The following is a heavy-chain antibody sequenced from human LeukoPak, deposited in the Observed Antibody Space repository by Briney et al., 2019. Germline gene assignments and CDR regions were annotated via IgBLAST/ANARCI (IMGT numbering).Heavy chain of an antibody. J-gene: IGHJ4*02. CDR3: ARTSYYDILTGYYSPQFDY. D-gene: IGHD3-9*01. CDR2: ISAYNGNT. Sequence: GASVRVSCKASGYTFTSYGISWGRQAPGQGREWMGWISAYNGNTNYAQKLQGRVTMTTDTSTSTAYMELRSLRSDDTAVYYCARTSYYDILTGYYSPQFDYWGQGTLVTVSS. CDR1: GYTFTSYG. V-gene: IGHV1-18*04.